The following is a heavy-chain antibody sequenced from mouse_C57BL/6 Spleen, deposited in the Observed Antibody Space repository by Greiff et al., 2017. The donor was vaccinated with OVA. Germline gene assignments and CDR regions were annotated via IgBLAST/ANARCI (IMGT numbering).Heavy chain of an antibody. CDR2: IRLKSDNYAT. V-gene: IGHV6-3*01. Sequence: DVPLQESGGGLVQPGGSMKLSCVASGFTFSNYWMNWVRQSPEKGLEWVAQIRLKSDNYATHYAESVKGRFTISRDDSKSSVYLQMNNLRAEDTGIYYCTRESTAGAMDYWGQGTSVTVSS. CDR3: TRESTAGAMDY. CDR1: GFTFSNYW. J-gene: IGHJ4*01. D-gene: IGHD1-2*01.